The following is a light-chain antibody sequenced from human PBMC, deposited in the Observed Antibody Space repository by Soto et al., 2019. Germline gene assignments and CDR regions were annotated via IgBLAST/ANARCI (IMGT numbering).Light chain of an antibody. CDR2: GAS. Sequence: EIGLTQSAGTLSLSPGERATLSWGASQSVSSSYLAWYQQKPGQAPRLLIYGASSRATGIPDRFSGSGYGTDFTLTISRLEPEDFAVYYCQQYGSSPRTFGQGTKVDIK. J-gene: IGKJ1*01. CDR1: QSVSSSY. CDR3: QQYGSSPRT. V-gene: IGKV3-20*01.